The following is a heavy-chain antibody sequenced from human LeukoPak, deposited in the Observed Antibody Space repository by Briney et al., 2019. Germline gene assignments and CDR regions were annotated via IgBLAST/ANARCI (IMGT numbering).Heavy chain of an antibody. CDR2: IYPGDSDT. J-gene: IGHJ4*02. CDR1: GYNFPSYW. CDR3: ARSVDIGCSSSTCFDYYFDY. Sequence: GESLKISCKGSGYNFPSYWIAWVRQMPGKGLEWMGIIYPGDSDTKYSPSFQGQVTISADKSINTAYLQWGSLRASDTAVYYCARSVDIGCSSSTCFDYYFDYWGQGTLVTVSS. D-gene: IGHD2-2*01. V-gene: IGHV5-51*01.